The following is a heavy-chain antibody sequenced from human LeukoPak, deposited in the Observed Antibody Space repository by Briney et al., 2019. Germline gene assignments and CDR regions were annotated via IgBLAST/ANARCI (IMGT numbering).Heavy chain of an antibody. D-gene: IGHD2-15*01. CDR3: ARNGYCSGGSCYPHWFDP. CDR2: VNPNSGGT. V-gene: IGHV1-2*02. CDR1: GYTFTGYY. J-gene: IGHJ5*02. Sequence: ASVKVSCKASGYTFTGYYMHWVRQAPGQGLEWMGWVNPNSGGTNYAQKFQGRVTMTRDTSISTAYMELSRLRSDDTAVYYCARNGYCSGGSCYPHWFDPWGQGTLVTVSS.